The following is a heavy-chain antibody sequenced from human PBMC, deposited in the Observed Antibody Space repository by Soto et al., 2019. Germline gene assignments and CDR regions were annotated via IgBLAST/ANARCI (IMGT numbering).Heavy chain of an antibody. J-gene: IGHJ4*02. Sequence: EAQLVESGGGLVQPGGSLRLSCAASGFTFSGYWMHWVRQAPERGLVWVSRINGDGSTTSYADSVKGRITISRDNAKNTLYLQMNSLRAEDTAVYSCVRSREGYNLVADYWGQGTLVTVSS. CDR2: INGDGSTT. CDR1: GFTFSGYW. V-gene: IGHV3-74*01. CDR3: VRSREGYNLVADY. D-gene: IGHD5-12*01.